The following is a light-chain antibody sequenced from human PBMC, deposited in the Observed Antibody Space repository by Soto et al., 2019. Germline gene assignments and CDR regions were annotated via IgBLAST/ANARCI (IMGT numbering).Light chain of an antibody. CDR2: GAS. CDR1: QSVSSSY. Sequence: EIVLTQSPGTLSLSPGERATLSCRASQSVSSSYLAWYQQKPGQAPRLLIFGASTRATGIPHRFSGSGSGTDFTLTISRLEPEDFAVYYCQHYGSSPRTFGQGTKLEIK. V-gene: IGKV3-20*01. CDR3: QHYGSSPRT. J-gene: IGKJ2*01.